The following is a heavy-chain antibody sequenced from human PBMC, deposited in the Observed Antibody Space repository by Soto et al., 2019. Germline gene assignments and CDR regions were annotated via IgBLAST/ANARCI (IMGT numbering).Heavy chain of an antibody. V-gene: IGHV1-18*01. Sequence: ASVKVSCKASGYTFTSYGISWVRQAPGQGLEWMGWISAYNGNTNYAQKLQGRVTMTTDTSTSTAYMELRSLRSDDTAVYYCARDVLRYSDWLFGAFDIWGQGTMVTVSS. J-gene: IGHJ3*02. D-gene: IGHD3-9*01. CDR1: GYTFTSYG. CDR3: ARDVLRYSDWLFGAFDI. CDR2: ISAYNGNT.